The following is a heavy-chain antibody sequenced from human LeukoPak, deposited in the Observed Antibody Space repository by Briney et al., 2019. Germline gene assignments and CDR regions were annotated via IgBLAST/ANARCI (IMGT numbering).Heavy chain of an antibody. CDR3: ARRTGGYYYYYMDV. CDR2: IYTSGST. D-gene: IGHD2-8*02. J-gene: IGHJ6*03. CDR1: GGSISSGSYY. Sequence: SETLSLTCTVSGGSISSGSYYWSWIRQPAGKGLEWIGRIYTSGSTNYNPSLKSRVTISVDTSKNQFSLKLSSVTAADTAVYYCARRTGGYYYYYMDVWGKGTTVTVSS. V-gene: IGHV4-61*02.